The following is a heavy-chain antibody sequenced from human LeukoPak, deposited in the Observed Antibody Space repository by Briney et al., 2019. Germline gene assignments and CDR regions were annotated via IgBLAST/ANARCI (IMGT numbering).Heavy chain of an antibody. D-gene: IGHD6-19*01. V-gene: IGHV4-4*02. CDR1: GGSISSSNW. CDR3: ARARTGYSSGPRWFDP. Sequence: PSGTLSLTCAVSGGSISSSNWWSWVRPPPGKGLEWIGEIYHSGSTNYNPSLKSRVTISVDKSKHQFSLKLSSVTAADTAVYYCARARTGYSSGPRWFDPWGQGTLVTVSS. J-gene: IGHJ5*02. CDR2: IYHSGST.